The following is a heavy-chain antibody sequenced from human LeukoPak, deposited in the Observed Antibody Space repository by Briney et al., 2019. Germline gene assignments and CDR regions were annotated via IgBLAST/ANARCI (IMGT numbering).Heavy chain of an antibody. J-gene: IGHJ4*02. V-gene: IGHV3-23*01. CDR2: ISGSGGST. CDR1: GFTFSSYA. D-gene: IGHD1-26*01. CDR3: TTYRRVGAGTLFDY. Sequence: GGSLRLSCAASGFTFSSYAMSWVRQAPGKGLEWVSAISGSGGSTYYADSVKGRFTISRDNSKNTLYLQMNSLRAEDTAVYYCTTYRRVGAGTLFDYWGQGTLVTVSS.